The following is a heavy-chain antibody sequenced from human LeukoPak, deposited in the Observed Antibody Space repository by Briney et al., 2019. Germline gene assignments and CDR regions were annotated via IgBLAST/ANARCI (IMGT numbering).Heavy chain of an antibody. CDR1: GFTFSDYY. J-gene: IGHJ4*02. D-gene: IGHD5-24*01. Sequence: GGSLRLSCAASGFTFSDYYMSWIRQAPGKGLEWVSYISSSGSTIYYADSVKGRFTISRDNAKNSLYLQMNSLRAEDTAVYYCARVALEMATIEPCYFDYWGQGTLVTVSS. CDR3: ARVALEMATIEPCYFDY. CDR2: ISSSGSTI. V-gene: IGHV3-11*01.